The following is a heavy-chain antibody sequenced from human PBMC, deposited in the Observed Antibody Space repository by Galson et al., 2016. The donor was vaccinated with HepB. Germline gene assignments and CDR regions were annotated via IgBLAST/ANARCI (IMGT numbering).Heavy chain of an antibody. D-gene: IGHD5-24*01. CDR1: GFSFSTCA. J-gene: IGHJ4*02. Sequence: SLRLSCAASGFSFSTCAMTWVRQAPGKGLEWVAAISGSGAATYYADSVQGRFSISRDNAKNTLDLQMNSLRVEDTAVYFWAKDLKDGTYYLDYWSQGTLVTVTA. CDR2: ISGSGAAT. V-gene: IGHV3-23*01. CDR3: AKDLKDGTYYLDY.